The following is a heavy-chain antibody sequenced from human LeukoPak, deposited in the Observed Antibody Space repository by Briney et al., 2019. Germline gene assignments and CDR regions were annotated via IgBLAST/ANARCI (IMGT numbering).Heavy chain of an antibody. CDR2: IYHSGST. V-gene: IGHV4-30-2*01. J-gene: IGHJ4*02. CDR3: ARASVFGYYFDY. D-gene: IGHD3-16*01. Sequence: SQTLSLTCAVSGGSISSGGYSWSWIRQPPGKGLEWIGYIYHSGSTYYNPSLKSRVTISVDRSKNQFSLKLSSVTAADTAVYYCARASVFGYYFDYCGQGTLVTVSS. CDR1: GGSISSGGYS.